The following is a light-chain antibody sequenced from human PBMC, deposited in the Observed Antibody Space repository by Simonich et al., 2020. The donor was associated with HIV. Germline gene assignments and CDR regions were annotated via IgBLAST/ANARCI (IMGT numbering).Light chain of an antibody. CDR1: QSVFYSSNNKDY. CDR3: QQYYTTPPT. CDR2: WAS. J-gene: IGKJ1*01. Sequence: DIVMTQSPDSLAVSLGERATINCKSSQSVFYSSNNKDYLAWYQQKAGQPPKLLIYWASTREFGVPDRFSGSGSGTDFTLTISSLQAEDVAIYYCQQYYTTPPTFGQGTKVEIK. V-gene: IGKV4-1*01.